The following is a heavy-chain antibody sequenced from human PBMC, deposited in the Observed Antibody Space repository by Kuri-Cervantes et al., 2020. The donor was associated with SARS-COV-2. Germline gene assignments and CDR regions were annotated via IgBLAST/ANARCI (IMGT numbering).Heavy chain of an antibody. V-gene: IGHV1-24*01. J-gene: IGHJ5*02. CDR2: FDPEDGET. CDR3: ATAPGFVGATKGGNWFDP. D-gene: IGHD1-26*01. CDR1: GGTFSSYA. Sequence: ASVKVSCKASGGTFSSYAISWARQAPGQGLEWMGGFDPEDGETIYAQKFQGRVTMTEDTSTDTAYMELSSLRSEDTAVYYCATAPGFVGATKGGNWFDPWGQGTLVTVSS.